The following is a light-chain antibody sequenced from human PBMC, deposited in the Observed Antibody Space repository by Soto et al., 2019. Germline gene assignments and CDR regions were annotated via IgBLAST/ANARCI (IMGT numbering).Light chain of an antibody. CDR3: QSYDSSLSGSDV. J-gene: IGLJ1*01. Sequence: QSVLPLPASVSGAPGQRGTISCTGGSANIGARYAVHWYQQLPGTAPKHLIYGNNNRPSRVPGRFSGSKAGTSASLAITGLQAEDEADYYCQSYDSSLSGSDVFGTGTKLTVL. CDR2: GNN. CDR1: SANIGARYA. V-gene: IGLV1-40*01.